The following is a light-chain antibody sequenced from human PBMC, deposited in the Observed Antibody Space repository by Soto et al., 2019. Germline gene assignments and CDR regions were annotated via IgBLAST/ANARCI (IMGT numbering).Light chain of an antibody. J-gene: IGLJ1*01. V-gene: IGLV2-14*01. Sequence: QSVLTKPASVNGSPGGSITISCTGTSSDVGGYNYVSWYQQHPGKAPKLMIYDVSNRPSGISNRFSGSKSGNTASLTISGLQAEDEADYYCSPYTSSSTYVFGTGTKVTVL. CDR1: SSDVGGYNY. CDR2: DVS. CDR3: SPYTSSSTYV.